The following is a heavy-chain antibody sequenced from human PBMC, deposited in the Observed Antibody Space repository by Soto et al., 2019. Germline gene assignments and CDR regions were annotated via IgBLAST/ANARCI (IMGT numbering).Heavy chain of an antibody. Sequence: QVQLVQSGAEVKKPRASVKVSCKASGYTFTTYYMHWVRQAPGQGLEWMGVINPSGGSTSYAQKFQGRVTVTRDTSTSTLYMELSSLRSEDTAVYYCAREGDGYNLGPSVDFDYWGQGTLVTVSS. CDR2: INPSGGST. D-gene: IGHD5-12*01. CDR3: AREGDGYNLGPSVDFDY. V-gene: IGHV1-46*01. J-gene: IGHJ4*02. CDR1: GYTFTTYY.